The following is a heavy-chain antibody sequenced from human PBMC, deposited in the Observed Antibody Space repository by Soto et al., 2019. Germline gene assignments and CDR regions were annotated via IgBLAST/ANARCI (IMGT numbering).Heavy chain of an antibody. Sequence: TLSLTCTVSGGSISSGGYYWSWIRQHPGKGLEWIGYIYYSGSTYYNPSLKSRVTISVDTSKNQSSLKLSSVTAADTAVYYCARGFRRQGGMDVWGQGTTVTVSS. J-gene: IGHJ6*02. CDR1: GGSISSGGYY. CDR2: IYYSGST. V-gene: IGHV4-31*03. CDR3: ARGFRRQGGMDV.